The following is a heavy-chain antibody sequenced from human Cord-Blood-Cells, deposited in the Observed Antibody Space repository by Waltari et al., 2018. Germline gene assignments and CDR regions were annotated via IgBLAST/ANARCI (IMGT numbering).Heavy chain of an antibody. V-gene: IGHV3-21*01. J-gene: IGHJ4*02. CDR2: IGSSSNYI. Sequence: EVQLVESGGGLVKPGGSLRLSCAASGFTFSSYSMSWVRQAPGKGLELVSSIGSSSNYIYYADSVKGRFTISRDNAKNSLYLQMNSLRAEDTAVYYCARDLHCSSSGGNYWGQGTLVTVSS. CDR3: ARDLHCSSSGGNY. D-gene: IGHD6-6*01. CDR1: GFTFSSYS.